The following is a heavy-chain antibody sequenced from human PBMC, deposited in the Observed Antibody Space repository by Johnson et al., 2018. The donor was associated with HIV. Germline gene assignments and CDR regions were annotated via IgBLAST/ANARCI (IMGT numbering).Heavy chain of an antibody. CDR3: ASIAARRVSAFDI. V-gene: IGHV3-33*01. D-gene: IGHD6-6*01. CDR1: GFTFSSYG. Sequence: QVQLVESGGGVVRPGGSLRLSCAASGFTFSSYGMHWVRQAPGKGLEWVAVIGYDGSNRYYEDSVKGRFTISSDNSKNTLYLQINSRRAEDTAVYYCASIAARRVSAFDIWGQGTMVTVSS. CDR2: IGYDGSNR. J-gene: IGHJ3*02.